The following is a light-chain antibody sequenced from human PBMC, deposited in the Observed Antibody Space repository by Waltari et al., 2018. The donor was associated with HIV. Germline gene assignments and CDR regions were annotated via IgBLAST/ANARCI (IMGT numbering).Light chain of an antibody. CDR2: AAS. V-gene: IGKV1-39*01. Sequence: DIQMTQSPSSLSASVGDSVTITCRASQSVSSYLNWYQQKPGKAPKLLIYAASILQSGVPARFSGSGSGTDFTLTINSLQPEDFATYYCQESYSSPFTFGPGTQVDIK. CDR3: QESYSSPFT. CDR1: QSVSSY. J-gene: IGKJ3*01.